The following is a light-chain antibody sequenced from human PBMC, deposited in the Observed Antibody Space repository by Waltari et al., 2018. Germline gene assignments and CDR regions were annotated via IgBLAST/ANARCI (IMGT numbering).Light chain of an antibody. CDR3: ATWDDSLDGPV. CDR2: TND. CDR1: SSNIGRND. J-gene: IGLJ3*02. V-gene: IGLV1-44*01. Sequence: QSVLTQPPSASGTPGQRVTISCFGSSSNIGRNDVSWYQQLPGTAPRLLIHTNDQRPSGVPDRFSASKSGTSASLAISGLQSEDEADFHCATWDDSLDGPVFGGGTKLTVL.